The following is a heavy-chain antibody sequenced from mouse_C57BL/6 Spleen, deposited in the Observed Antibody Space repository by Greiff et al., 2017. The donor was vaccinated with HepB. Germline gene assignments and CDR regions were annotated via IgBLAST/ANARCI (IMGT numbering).Heavy chain of an antibody. CDR1: GFTFSSYT. CDR2: ISGGGGNT. CDR3: ARHWGYYGSSLYFDY. D-gene: IGHD1-1*01. V-gene: IGHV5-9*01. Sequence: EVKLMESGGGLVKPGGSLKLSCAASGFTFSSYTMSWVRQTPEKRLEWVATISGGGGNTYYPDSVKGRFTISRDNAKNTLYLQMSSLRSEDTALYYCARHWGYYGSSLYFDYWGQGTTLTVSS. J-gene: IGHJ2*01.